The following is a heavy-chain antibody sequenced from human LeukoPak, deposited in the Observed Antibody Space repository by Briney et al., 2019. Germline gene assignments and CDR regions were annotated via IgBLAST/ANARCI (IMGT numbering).Heavy chain of an antibody. CDR3: ARRGYSGSSAD. Sequence: PSXXLSLTCTVSGGSISSSSLYWGWIRQPPGKGVEWIVSSYYSGSTYYNPTLKGRVTISVDTSKNQFSLKLSSVTAADTAVYYCARRGYSGSSADWGQGTMVTVSS. J-gene: IGHJ3*01. CDR2: SYYSGST. D-gene: IGHD1-26*01. CDR1: GGSISSSSLY. V-gene: IGHV4-39*01.